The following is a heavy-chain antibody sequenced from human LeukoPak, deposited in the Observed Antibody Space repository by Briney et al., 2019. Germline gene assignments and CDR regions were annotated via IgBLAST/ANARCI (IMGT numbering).Heavy chain of an antibody. J-gene: IGHJ6*02. CDR3: AKCTFDPDVYGMDV. V-gene: IGHV3-23*01. D-gene: IGHD3-9*01. Sequence: PGGSLRLSCAASGFTFSSYAMSWVRQAPGKGLEWVSGISGSGGSTYYADSVKGRFTISRDNSKNTLYLHMSSLRAEDTALYYCAKCTFDPDVYGMDVWGQGTTVTVSS. CDR2: ISGSGGST. CDR1: GFTFSSYA.